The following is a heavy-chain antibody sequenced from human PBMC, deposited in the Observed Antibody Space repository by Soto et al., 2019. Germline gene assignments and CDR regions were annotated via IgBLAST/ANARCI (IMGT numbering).Heavy chain of an antibody. J-gene: IGHJ4*02. D-gene: IGHD4-17*01. CDR2: ISWNSGTI. V-gene: IGHV3-9*01. Sequence: EVQLVESGGGLVQPGRSLRLSCAASGFTFDDYTMHWVRQAPGKGLEWVSGISWNSGTIAYADSVKGRFTISRDNAKNSLYLQMNSLRSEDTALYYCAKDVLSVTRGGYFVNWGQGTLVTVSS. CDR1: GFTFDDYT. CDR3: AKDVLSVTRGGYFVN.